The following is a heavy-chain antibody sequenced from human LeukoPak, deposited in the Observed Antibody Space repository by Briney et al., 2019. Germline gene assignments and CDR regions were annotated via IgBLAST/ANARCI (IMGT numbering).Heavy chain of an antibody. J-gene: IGHJ4*02. D-gene: IGHD3-22*01. Sequence: GKSLRLSCAASGFTFSGYPIHWVRQAPGKGLEWVAVISYDGSNKYYADSVKGRFTISRDNSKNTLYLQMNSLRAEDTAVYYCAKDIAHRYESPIDYWGQGTLVTVSS. CDR1: GFTFSGYP. CDR2: ISYDGSNK. CDR3: AKDIAHRYESPIDY. V-gene: IGHV3-30-3*02.